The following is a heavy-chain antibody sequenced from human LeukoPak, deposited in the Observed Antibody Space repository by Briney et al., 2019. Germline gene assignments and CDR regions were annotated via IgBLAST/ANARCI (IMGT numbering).Heavy chain of an antibody. V-gene: IGHV3-23*01. CDR2: ISGSGGST. D-gene: IGHD5-24*01. Sequence: PGGSLRLSCAASGFTFSSYAMSWVRQAPGKGLECVSAISGSGGSTYYADSVKGRFTTSRDNSKNTLYLQMNSLRAEDTAVYYCAKDPSGGDGYNFFDYWGQGTLVTVSS. CDR1: GFTFSSYA. CDR3: AKDPSGGDGYNFFDY. J-gene: IGHJ4*02.